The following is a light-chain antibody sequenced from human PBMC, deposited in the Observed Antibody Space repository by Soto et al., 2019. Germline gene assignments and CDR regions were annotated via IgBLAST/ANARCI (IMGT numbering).Light chain of an antibody. V-gene: IGLV1-47*02. J-gene: IGLJ2*01. CDR2: SNN. CDR1: SSNIGGTNY. Sequence: QSVLTQPPSASGTPGQRVFISCSGSSSNIGGTNYAYWYQPLPGAAPKLLMHSNNLRPSGVPERISGSKSGTSASLAISGLRSEDEDVYYCASWDDRLGAVIFGGGTKLTVL. CDR3: ASWDDRLGAVI.